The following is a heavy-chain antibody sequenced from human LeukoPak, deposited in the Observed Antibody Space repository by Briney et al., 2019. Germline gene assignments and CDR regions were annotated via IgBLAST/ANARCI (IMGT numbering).Heavy chain of an antibody. J-gene: IGHJ4*02. Sequence: GASVKVSCKTSGFSFTDFYMYWVRQAPGQGLEWVGWIHPKSGATNCARNFQGRVTMTRDTSIATLYMELNSLRSDDTAVYYCARDGPAVVIELDYWGQGTLVTVSS. V-gene: IGHV1-2*02. D-gene: IGHD2-21*01. CDR1: GFSFTDFY. CDR3: ARDGPAVVIELDY. CDR2: IHPKSGAT.